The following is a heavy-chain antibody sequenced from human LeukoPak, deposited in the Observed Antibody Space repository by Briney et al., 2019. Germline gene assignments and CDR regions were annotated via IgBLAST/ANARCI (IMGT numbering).Heavy chain of an antibody. CDR2: IKQDGSEK. D-gene: IGHD3-10*02. CDR1: GFTLSTYW. Sequence: HTGGSLRLSCAASGFTLSTYWMNWVRQAPGRGLEWVATIKQDGSEKYYVDSVKGRFTISRDNAKNSLYLQMNSLRAEDTAVYYCAELGITMIGGVWGKGTTVIISS. V-gene: IGHV3-7*01. J-gene: IGHJ6*04. CDR3: AELGITMIGGV.